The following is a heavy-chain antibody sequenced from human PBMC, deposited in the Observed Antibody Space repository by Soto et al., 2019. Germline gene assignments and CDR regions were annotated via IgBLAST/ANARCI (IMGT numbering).Heavy chain of an antibody. Sequence: EGQLLHSGGGLVQLGESLRVSCAASGFTFSSSGMSWVRQAPGKGLEWVSSISVRGDYRYYADSVKGRFTISRDNSKNTLYLQMNSLTAEDTAAYYCANHGGFDFWGQGTMVAVSS. D-gene: IGHD4-17*01. V-gene: IGHV3-23*01. CDR3: ANHGGFDF. J-gene: IGHJ3*01. CDR2: ISVRGDYR. CDR1: GFTFSSSG.